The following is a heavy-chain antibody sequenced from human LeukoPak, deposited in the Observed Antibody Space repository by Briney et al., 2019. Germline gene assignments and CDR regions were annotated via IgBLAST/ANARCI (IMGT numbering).Heavy chain of an antibody. V-gene: IGHV3-33*01. Sequence: PGGSLRLSCAASGFTFSSYGMHWVRQAPGKGLEWVALIWYDGSDIYYADSVKGRFIISRDNSKNTLYLQMNTLRAEDTAVYYCARGSAALYYFDFWGQGTLVTVPS. CDR3: ARGSAALYYFDF. CDR2: IWYDGSDI. D-gene: IGHD2-2*01. J-gene: IGHJ4*02. CDR1: GFTFSSYG.